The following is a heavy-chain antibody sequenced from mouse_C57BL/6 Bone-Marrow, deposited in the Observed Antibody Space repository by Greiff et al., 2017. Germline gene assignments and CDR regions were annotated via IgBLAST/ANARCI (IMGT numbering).Heavy chain of an antibody. CDR2: INPGGGYT. V-gene: IGHV1-63*01. J-gene: IGHJ3*01. D-gene: IGHD2-4*01. Sequence: VQLQQSGAELVRPGTSVKMSCKASGYTFTNYWIGWAKQRPGQGLEWIGYINPGGGYTNYNEKFKGKATLTADKSSSTAYMQFSSLTSEDSAIDYCAAYDYDGAWFAYWGQGTLVTVSA. CDR1: GYTFTNYW. CDR3: AAYDYDGAWFAY.